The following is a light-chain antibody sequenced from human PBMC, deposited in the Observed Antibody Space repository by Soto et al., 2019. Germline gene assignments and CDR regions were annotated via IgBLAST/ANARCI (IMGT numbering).Light chain of an antibody. J-gene: IGKJ1*01. V-gene: IGKV1-8*01. CDR1: QGISSY. CDR3: QPYYSYPRA. Sequence: AIRMTQSPSSLSASTGDRVTITCRASQGISSYLAWYQQKPGKAPKLLIYAASTVQSGVTSRFSGSGSGTDFTLTISCMQSEDFATYYCQPYYSYPRAFGQVTKVEIK. CDR2: AAS.